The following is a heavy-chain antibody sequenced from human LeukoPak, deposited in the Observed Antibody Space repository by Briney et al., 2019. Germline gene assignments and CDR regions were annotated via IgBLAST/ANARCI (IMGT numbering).Heavy chain of an antibody. CDR2: TYYRSKWYY. CDR1: GDSVSNDTAA. Sequence: SQTLSLTCAISGDSVSNDTAAWSWIRQSPSRGLEWLGRTYYRSKWYYDYAISVKSRMTIDLETSKNRFSLHLNSVTPDDTAVYYCARLRRYIKQATSGMDVWGQGTTVAVSS. J-gene: IGHJ6*02. V-gene: IGHV6-1*01. D-gene: IGHD5-18*01. CDR3: ARLRRYIKQATSGMDV.